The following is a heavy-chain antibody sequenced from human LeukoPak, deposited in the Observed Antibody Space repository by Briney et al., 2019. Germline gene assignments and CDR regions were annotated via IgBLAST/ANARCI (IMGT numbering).Heavy chain of an antibody. CDR1: GFTLSNYA. CDR3: ATQNFDY. V-gene: IGHV3-23*01. J-gene: IGHJ4*02. CDR2: ISGNGVST. Sequence: PGGSLRLSCAASGFTLSNYAMSWVRQAPGKGLEWVSTISGNGVSTYYADSVKGRFTLSRDNSKNTLYLQMNSLRAEGTALYYCATQNFDYWGQGTLVTVSS.